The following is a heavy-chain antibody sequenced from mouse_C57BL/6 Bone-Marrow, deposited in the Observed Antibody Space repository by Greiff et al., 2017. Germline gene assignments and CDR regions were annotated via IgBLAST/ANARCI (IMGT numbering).Heavy chain of an antibody. CDR3: ARERAIYYYGSSSYWYFDV. V-gene: IGHV1-26*01. Sequence: EVQLQQSGPELVKPGASVKISCKASGYTFTDYYMNWVKQSHGKSLEWIGDINPNNGGTSYNQKFKGKATLTVDKSSSTAYMELRSLTSEDSAVYYCARERAIYYYGSSSYWYFDVWGTGTTVTVSS. CDR2: INPNNGGT. J-gene: IGHJ1*03. CDR1: GYTFTDYY. D-gene: IGHD1-1*01.